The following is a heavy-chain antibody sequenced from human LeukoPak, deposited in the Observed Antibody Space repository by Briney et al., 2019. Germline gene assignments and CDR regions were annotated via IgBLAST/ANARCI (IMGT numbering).Heavy chain of an antibody. CDR3: AHSPYCYSTSCYYDS. V-gene: IGHV2-5*01. Sequence: KVSGPTLVNPTQTLTLTCTFSGFSLSTSGVGVGWIRQPPGKALEWLALIYWNDDTRYSPSLKSRLTITKDTSKNQVVLTLTNMDPVDTATYYCAHSPYCYSTSCYYDSWGQGTLVTVSS. D-gene: IGHD2-2*01. CDR2: IYWNDDT. J-gene: IGHJ4*02. CDR1: GFSLSTSGVG.